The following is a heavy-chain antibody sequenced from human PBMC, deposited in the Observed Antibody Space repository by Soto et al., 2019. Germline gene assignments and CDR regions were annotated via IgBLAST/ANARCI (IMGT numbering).Heavy chain of an antibody. CDR3: ARDLALAGNY. Sequence: GGSLRLSCAASGFTFRSYAMNWVRQTQEKGLEWVSSISSTSTYTHYADSVKGRFTISRDNANNSLFLQMNSLRAEDTAIYYCARDLALAGNYCGQGSLVTVSS. V-gene: IGHV3-21*01. J-gene: IGHJ4*02. CDR1: GFTFRSYA. D-gene: IGHD6-19*01. CDR2: ISSTSTYT.